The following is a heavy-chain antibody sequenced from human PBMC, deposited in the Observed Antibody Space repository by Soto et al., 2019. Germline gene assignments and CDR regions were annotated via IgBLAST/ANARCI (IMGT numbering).Heavy chain of an antibody. J-gene: IGHJ4*02. Sequence: EVQLLESGGGLVQPGRSLRLSCAASGFTFNTYAVSWVRQAPGKGLEWVSAISDIGGTTYYADSVKGRFTIPRDNSKNALYLQINSVRAEEAAVYHCVWEYRSAWEYVDDGGQGTLVTVSS. CDR1: GFTFNTYA. CDR3: VWEYRSAWEYVDD. D-gene: IGHD6-19*01. V-gene: IGHV3-23*01. CDR2: ISDIGGTT.